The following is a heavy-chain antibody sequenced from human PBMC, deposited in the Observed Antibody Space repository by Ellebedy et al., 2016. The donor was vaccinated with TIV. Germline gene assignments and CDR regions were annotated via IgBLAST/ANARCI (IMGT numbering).Heavy chain of an antibody. V-gene: IGHV3-11*04. Sequence: YISGRGGMMDHADSVKGRFTISRDNAKNSLCLQLSSLRAEDTAVHYCARRSRGPSYYFGNWGQGTLVSVSS. D-gene: IGHD3-10*01. J-gene: IGHJ4*02. CDR2: ISGRGGMM. CDR3: ARRSRGPSYYFGN.